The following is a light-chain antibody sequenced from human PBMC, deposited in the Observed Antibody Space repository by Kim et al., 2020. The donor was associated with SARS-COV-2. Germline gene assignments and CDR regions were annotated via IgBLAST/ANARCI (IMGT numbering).Light chain of an antibody. CDR3: CSYAGTSTVV. V-gene: IGLV2-23*02. J-gene: IGLJ2*01. CDR1: SCGVGGSDL. CDR2: DVN. Sequence: GQSITISCTGSSCGVGGSDLVSWYQQQPGKAPKLMIYDVNHRPSGVTKRFSRSKSGNRASLTISGLQAEDEADYYCCSYAGTSTVVFGGGTQLTVL.